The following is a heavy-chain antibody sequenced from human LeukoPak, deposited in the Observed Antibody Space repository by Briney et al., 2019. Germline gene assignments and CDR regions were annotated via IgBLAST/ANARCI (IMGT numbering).Heavy chain of an antibody. Sequence: GGSLRLSCEASGFTFSNYAISWVRQAPGKGLEWVSSISGSSDNTNYADSVKGRFTISRDNSKNILYLQMNSLTAEDTAVYWCAKDPINWGSIYFDCWGQGTLVTVSS. D-gene: IGHD7-27*01. J-gene: IGHJ4*02. CDR2: ISGSSDNT. CDR1: GFTFSNYA. V-gene: IGHV3-23*01. CDR3: AKDPINWGSIYFDC.